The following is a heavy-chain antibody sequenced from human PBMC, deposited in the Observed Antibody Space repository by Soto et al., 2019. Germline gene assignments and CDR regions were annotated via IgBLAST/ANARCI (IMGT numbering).Heavy chain of an antibody. V-gene: IGHV4-30-2*01. J-gene: IGHJ5*02. D-gene: IGHD6-19*01. Sequence: QLQESGSGLLKPSQTLSLTCAVSGGSISSGAYSWSWIRQPPGKGLEWIGYLYHGGATYSNPSLKNRVTISGDWSKNQFSLKLNSVTAADTAVYYCAKGSGQWLGSWFDHWGQGTLVTVSS. CDR3: AKGSGQWLGSWFDH. CDR1: GGSISSGAYS. CDR2: LYHGGAT.